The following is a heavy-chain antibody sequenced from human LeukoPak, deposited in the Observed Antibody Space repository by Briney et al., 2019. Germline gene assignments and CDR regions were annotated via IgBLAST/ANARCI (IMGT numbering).Heavy chain of an antibody. V-gene: IGHV1-2*02. J-gene: IGHJ5*02. CDR1: GYTFTGYY. CDR3: ASSSMVYAIQGSWSDP. D-gene: IGHD2-8*01. Sequence: GASVKVSCKASGYTFTGYYMHWVRQAPGQGLEWMGWINPNSGGTNYAQKFQGRVTMTRDTSISTAYMELSRLRSDDTAVYYCASSSMVYAIQGSWSDPWGQGTLVTVSS. CDR2: INPNSGGT.